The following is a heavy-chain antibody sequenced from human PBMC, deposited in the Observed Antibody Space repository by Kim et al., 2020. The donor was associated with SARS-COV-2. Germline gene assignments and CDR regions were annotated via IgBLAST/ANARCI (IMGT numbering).Heavy chain of an antibody. D-gene: IGHD6-13*01. J-gene: IGHJ1*01. Sequence: DSVKGRFTISRDNAKNSLYLQMNTLRAEDTAVYYCAREGAAAGRSEYFQHWGQGTLVTVSS. V-gene: IGHV3-11*05. CDR3: AREGAAAGRSEYFQH.